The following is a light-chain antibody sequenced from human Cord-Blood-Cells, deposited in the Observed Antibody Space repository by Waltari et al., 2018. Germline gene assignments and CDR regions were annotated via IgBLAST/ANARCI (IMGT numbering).Light chain of an antibody. J-gene: IGLJ3*02. V-gene: IGLV1-40*01. CDR1: TPNIGAGYE. CDR3: QSYDSSLSSWV. Sequence: QSVLTQPPSVSGAPGQRVTISCTGSTPNIGAGYELHWYQQLPGTAPKLLIYGNSNRPSGVPDRFSGSKSGTSASLAITGLQAEDEADYYCQSYDSSLSSWVFGGGTKLTVL. CDR2: GNS.